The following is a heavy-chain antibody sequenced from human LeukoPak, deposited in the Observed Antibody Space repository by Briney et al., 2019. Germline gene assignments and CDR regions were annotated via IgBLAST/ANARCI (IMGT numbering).Heavy chain of an antibody. CDR2: LYSDGNT. D-gene: IGHD1-14*01. J-gene: IGHJ4*02. CDR3: ARGVEPLAANTLAY. V-gene: IGHV3-53*01. CDR1: GFTVITNE. Sequence: GGSLRLSCAASGFTVITNEMNWVSQAPGKGLDWVSVLYSDGNTKYADSVQGRFTISRDNSKNTLYLEMNSLSPDDTAVYYCARGVEPLAANTLAYWGQGTLVTVSS.